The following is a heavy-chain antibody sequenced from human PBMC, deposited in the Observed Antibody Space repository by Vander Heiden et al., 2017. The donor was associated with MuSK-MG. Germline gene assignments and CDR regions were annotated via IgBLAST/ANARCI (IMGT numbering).Heavy chain of an antibody. CDR1: GGSISSYY. V-gene: IGHV4-4*07. CDR3: ARDRYCSGGSCYSDY. J-gene: IGHJ4*02. Sequence: QVQLQESGPGLVKPSETLSLTCTVSGGSISSYYWSCIRQPAGKGLEWIGRIYTSGSTNYNPSLKSRVTMSVDTSKNQFSLKLSSVTAADTAVYYCARDRYCSGGSCYSDYWGQGTLVTVSS. D-gene: IGHD2-15*01. CDR2: IYTSGST.